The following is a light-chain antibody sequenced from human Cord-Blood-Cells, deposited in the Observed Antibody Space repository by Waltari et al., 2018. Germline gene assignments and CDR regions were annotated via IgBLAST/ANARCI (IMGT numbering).Light chain of an antibody. V-gene: IGLV5-45*02. CDR3: MIWHSSAWV. CDR1: SGINVGTYR. J-gene: IGLJ3*02. CDR2: YKSDSDK. Sequence: QAVLTQPSSLSASPGASASLTGTLRSGINVGTYRIYWYQQKPGSPPHYLLRYKSDSDKQQGSGVPSRFSGSKDASANAGILLISGLQSEDEADYYCMIWHSSAWVFGGGTKLTVL.